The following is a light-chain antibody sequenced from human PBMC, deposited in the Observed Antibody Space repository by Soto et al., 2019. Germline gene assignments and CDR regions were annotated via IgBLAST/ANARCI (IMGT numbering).Light chain of an antibody. CDR1: SSDVGGYNY. Sequence: QSALTQPPSASGSPGQSVAISCTGTSSDVGGYNYVSWYQQHPGKAPKLMIYEVNKRPSGVPDRFSGSKSGNTASLTVSGLQAGDEADDYCRSYAGSRNVFGTGTKLTVL. CDR3: RSYAGSRNV. J-gene: IGLJ1*01. V-gene: IGLV2-8*01. CDR2: EVN.